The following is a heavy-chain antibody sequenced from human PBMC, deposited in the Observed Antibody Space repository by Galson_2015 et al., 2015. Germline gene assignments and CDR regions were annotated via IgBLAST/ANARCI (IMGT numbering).Heavy chain of an antibody. D-gene: IGHD5-18*01. CDR2: ISYNSGSI. CDR3: AKDRYTYGYPSTGYYYGMDV. CDR1: GFSFDAYG. V-gene: IGHV3-9*01. Sequence: SLRLSCAASGFSFDAYGMHWVRQAPGKGLGWVSGISYNSGSIGYADSVKGRFSISRDNAKTSLYLQMNSLRPEDTALYYCAKDRYTYGYPSTGYYYGMDVWGQGTTVTVSS. J-gene: IGHJ6*02.